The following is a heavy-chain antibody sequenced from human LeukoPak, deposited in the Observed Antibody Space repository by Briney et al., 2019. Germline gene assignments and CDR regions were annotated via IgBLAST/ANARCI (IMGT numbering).Heavy chain of an antibody. V-gene: IGHV3-23*01. CDR3: AKDRGGWDQQLVSWYYYYYGMDV. D-gene: IGHD6-13*01. CDR1: GFTFSSYA. Sequence: GGSLRLSCAASGFTFSSYAMSWVRQAPGKGLEWVSAISGSGGGTYYADSVKGRFTISRDSSKNTLYLQMNSLRAEDTAVYYCAKDRGGWDQQLVSWYYYYYGMDVWGQGTTVTVSS. J-gene: IGHJ6*02. CDR2: ISGSGGGT.